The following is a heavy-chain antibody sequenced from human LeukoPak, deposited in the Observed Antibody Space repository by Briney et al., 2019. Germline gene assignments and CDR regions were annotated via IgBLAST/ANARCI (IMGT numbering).Heavy chain of an antibody. CDR3: VKDIGTVGASPFDY. CDR1: GFTFSSYA. V-gene: IGHV3-23*01. D-gene: IGHD1-26*01. J-gene: IGHJ4*02. Sequence: GGSLRLSCAASGFTFSSYAMHWVRQAPGKGLEWVLVISGSGLNTYYTDSVKGRFTISRDNSKNTLSLQMNSLRVEDTALYYCVKDIGTVGASPFDYWGQGALVSVSS. CDR2: ISGSGLNT.